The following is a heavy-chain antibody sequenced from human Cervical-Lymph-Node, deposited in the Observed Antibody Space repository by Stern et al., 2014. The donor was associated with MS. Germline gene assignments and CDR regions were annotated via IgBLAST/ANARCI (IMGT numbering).Heavy chain of an antibody. Sequence: VQLVESGAEVKKPGESLKISCTGSGYSFANYWIAWVRQVPGKGLEWMGLLYPGDSITKSSPSFQGQVTISADKSINTAYLQWSSLKASDTAMYYCTRPSTMTNYWYLDLWGRGTLVTVSS. CDR2: LYPGDSIT. J-gene: IGHJ2*01. CDR1: GYSFANYW. V-gene: IGHV5-51*03. D-gene: IGHD1-1*01. CDR3: TRPSTMTNYWYLDL.